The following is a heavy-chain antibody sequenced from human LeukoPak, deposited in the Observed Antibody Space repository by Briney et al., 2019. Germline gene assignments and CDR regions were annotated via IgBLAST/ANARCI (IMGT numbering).Heavy chain of an antibody. CDR2: IYYSGST. CDR3: AREGDIVVVPAAIRHSFYYYYGMDV. J-gene: IGHJ6*02. Sequence: SETLSLTCTVSGGSVSSGSYYWSWIRQPPGKGLEWIGYIYYSGSTNYNPSLKSRVTISVDTSKNQFSLKLSSVTAADTAVYYCAREGDIVVVPAAIRHSFYYYYGMDVWGQGTTVTVSS. D-gene: IGHD2-2*01. CDR1: GGSVSSGSYY. V-gene: IGHV4-61*01.